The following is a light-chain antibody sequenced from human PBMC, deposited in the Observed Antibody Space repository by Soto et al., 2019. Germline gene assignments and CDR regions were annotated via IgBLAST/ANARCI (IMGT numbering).Light chain of an antibody. CDR2: AAS. J-gene: IGKJ2*01. CDR1: QSISSY. Sequence: IQMPQSPSSLSASVGDRVTITCRASQSISSYLNWYQQKPGKAPKLLIYAASSFQSGVPSSVSGSGSGTDFTLTISSLQPADFATYYCPQSYSNPYTFGQGTKLDIK. CDR3: PQSYSNPYT. V-gene: IGKV1-39*01.